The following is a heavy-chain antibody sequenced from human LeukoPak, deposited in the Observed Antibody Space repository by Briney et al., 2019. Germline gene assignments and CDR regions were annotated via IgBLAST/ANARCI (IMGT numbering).Heavy chain of an antibody. CDR1: GFTLSSYE. V-gene: IGHV3-23*01. D-gene: IGHD1-26*01. Sequence: GGSLRLSCTASGFTLSSYEISWIRQAPGKGLEWVSSIDYSGGETHYADSVKGRFTISRDNSKNTLYLQLSSLRGDDTAVYYCARDWGVGATVPGSPLRDYWGQGTLVTVSS. J-gene: IGHJ4*02. CDR2: IDYSGGET. CDR3: ARDWGVGATVPGSPLRDY.